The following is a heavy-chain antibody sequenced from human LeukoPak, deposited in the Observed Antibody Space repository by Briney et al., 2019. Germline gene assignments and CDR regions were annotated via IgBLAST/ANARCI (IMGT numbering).Heavy chain of an antibody. V-gene: IGHV5-10-1*01. Sequence: GESLKISCKGSGYNFTSYWISWVRQMPGKGLGWMGRIDPSDSYTNYSPSFQGHVTISTDKSIFTAYLQWSSLKASDTAMYYCTRLRDGSIDYWGQGTLVTVSS. CDR2: IDPSDSYT. CDR1: GYNFTSYW. CDR3: TRLRDGSIDY. J-gene: IGHJ4*02.